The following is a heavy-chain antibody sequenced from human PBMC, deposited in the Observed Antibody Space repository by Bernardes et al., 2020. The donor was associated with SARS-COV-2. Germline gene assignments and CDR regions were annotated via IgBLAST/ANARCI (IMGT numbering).Heavy chain of an antibody. D-gene: IGHD6-19*01. Sequence: VGSLRLSCAASGFTFNISLMSWVRQAPGQGPEWVSGISDRGGRTNYADSVRGRFTISRDNSKKALYLQMDSLRAEDTAVYYCARIDEVTGRDYWGQGTLVTVSS. CDR1: GFTFNISL. J-gene: IGHJ4*02. V-gene: IGHV3-23*01. CDR2: ISDRGGRT. CDR3: ARIDEVTGRDY.